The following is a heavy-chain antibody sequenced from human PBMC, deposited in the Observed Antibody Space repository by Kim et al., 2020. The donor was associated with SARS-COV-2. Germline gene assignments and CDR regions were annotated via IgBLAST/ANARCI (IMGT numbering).Heavy chain of an antibody. Sequence: SETLSLTCTVSGGSISSYYWSWIRQPPGKGLEWIGYIYSSGSTNYNPSLKSRVTISVDTYKNQFSLKLSSVTAADTAVYYCARVAYSGYDWSVLTTYPYYGMDVWGQGTTVTVSS. CDR3: ARVAYSGYDWSVLTTYPYYGMDV. D-gene: IGHD5-12*01. V-gene: IGHV4-59*13. J-gene: IGHJ6*02. CDR1: GGSISSYY. CDR2: IYSSGST.